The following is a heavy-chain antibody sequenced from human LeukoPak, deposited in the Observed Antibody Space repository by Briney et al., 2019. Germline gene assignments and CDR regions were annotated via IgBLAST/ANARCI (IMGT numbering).Heavy chain of an antibody. Sequence: SETLSLTCTVSDGSISSYYWSWIRQPPGKGLEWIGYIYYSGSTNYNPSLKSRVTISVDTSKNQFSLKLSSVTAADTAVYYCARHRGYYYDSSGYSNHDAFDIWGQGTMVTVSS. D-gene: IGHD3-22*01. CDR1: DGSISSYY. CDR2: IYYSGST. V-gene: IGHV4-59*08. CDR3: ARHRGYYYDSSGYSNHDAFDI. J-gene: IGHJ3*02.